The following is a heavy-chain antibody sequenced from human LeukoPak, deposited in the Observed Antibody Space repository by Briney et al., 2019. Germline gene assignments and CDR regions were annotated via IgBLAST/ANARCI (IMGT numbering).Heavy chain of an antibody. CDR3: ASGNGDYGYYGMDV. CDR2: IIPILGIA. D-gene: IGHD1-1*01. J-gene: IGHJ6*02. CDR1: GGTFSSYA. V-gene: IGHV1-69*04. Sequence: SVKVSCKASGGTFSSYAISWVRQAPGQGLEWMGRIIPILGIANYAQKFQGRVTITADKSTSTAYMELSSLRSEGTAVYYCASGNGDYGYYGMDVWGQGTTVTVSS.